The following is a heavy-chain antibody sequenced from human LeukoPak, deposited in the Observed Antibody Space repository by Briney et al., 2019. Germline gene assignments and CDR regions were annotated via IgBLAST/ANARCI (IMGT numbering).Heavy chain of an antibody. CDR3: AKGIYGVSGRNIDY. CDR2: ISASGGTI. CDR1: GFTFSDYA. Sequence: GGSLRLSCAASGFTFSDYAMNWVRQAPGKGLQWVSSISASGGTIYYADSVKGRFTISRDNSKNTLYLLINSLRVEDTAIYYCAKGIYGVSGRNIDYGGQGALVTVSS. J-gene: IGHJ4*02. D-gene: IGHD4/OR15-4a*01. V-gene: IGHV3-23*01.